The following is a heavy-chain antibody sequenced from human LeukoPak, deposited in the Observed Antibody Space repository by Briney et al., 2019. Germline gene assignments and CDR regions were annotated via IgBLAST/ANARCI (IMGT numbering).Heavy chain of an antibody. V-gene: IGHV3-53*01. CDR1: GFTVSSNY. CDR3: ARRYYYDSSGYPLFDY. J-gene: IGHJ4*02. D-gene: IGHD3-22*01. CDR2: IYSGGST. Sequence: GGSLRLSCAASGFTVSSNYMSWVRQAPGKGLEWVSVIYSGGSTYYTDSVKGRFTISRDNSKNTLYLQMNSLRAEDTAVYYCARRYYYDSSGYPLFDYWGQGTLVTVSS.